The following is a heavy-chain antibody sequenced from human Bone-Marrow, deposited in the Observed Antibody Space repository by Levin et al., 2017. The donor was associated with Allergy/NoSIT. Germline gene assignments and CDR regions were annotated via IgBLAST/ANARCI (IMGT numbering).Heavy chain of an antibody. CDR2: VSGSGRTI. V-gene: IGHV3-11*01. CDR3: ARTTPAQIYGLDV. D-gene: IGHD1-1*01. Sequence: GESLKISCAGPGFTFSDYYMTWIRQAPGKGLEWVSYVSGSGRTIYYADSVKGRFTVSRDNAKTSLHLHMNSLRADDTAVYYCARTTPAQIYGLDVWGQGTTVTVSS. CDR1: GFTFSDYY. J-gene: IGHJ6*02.